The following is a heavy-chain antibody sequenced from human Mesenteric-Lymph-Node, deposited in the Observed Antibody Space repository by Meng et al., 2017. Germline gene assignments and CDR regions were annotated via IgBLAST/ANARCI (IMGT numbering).Heavy chain of an antibody. CDR3: ARDYELWLGTDAFDI. V-gene: IGHV3-21*01. J-gene: IGHJ3*02. Sequence: GESLKISCAASGFTFSSYWMSWVRQAPGKGLEWVSSISSSSSYIYYADSVKGRFTISRDNAKNSLYLQMNSLRAEDTAVYYCARDYELWLGTDAFDIWGQGTMVTVSS. D-gene: IGHD5-18*01. CDR2: ISSSSSYI. CDR1: GFTFSSYW.